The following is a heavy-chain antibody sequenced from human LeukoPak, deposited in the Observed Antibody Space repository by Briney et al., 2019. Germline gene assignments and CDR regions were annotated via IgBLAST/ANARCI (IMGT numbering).Heavy chain of an antibody. CDR1: GYTFTGYY. J-gene: IGHJ4*02. D-gene: IGHD3-22*01. V-gene: IGHV1-46*01. CDR3: ARAYYHDSSDYYFPLDY. CDR2: INPSGGST. Sequence: ASVKVSCKASGYTFTGYYMHWVRQAPGQGLEWMGIINPSGGSTTYAQKFQGRVTMTRDTSTGTVYMELSSLRSEDTAVYYCARAYYHDSSDYYFPLDYWGQGTLVTVSS.